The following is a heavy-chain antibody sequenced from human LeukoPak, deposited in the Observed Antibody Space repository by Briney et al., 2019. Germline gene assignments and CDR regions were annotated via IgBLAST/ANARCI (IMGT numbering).Heavy chain of an antibody. CDR3: TTDSGYYGSGSFTY. Sequence: GGSLRLSCAASGFTFSNAWMSWVRQAPGKGLEWVGRIKSKTDGGTTGYAAPVKGRFTISRDDSKNTLYLQMNSLKTEDTAVYYCTTDSGYYGSGSFTYWGQGTLVTVSS. D-gene: IGHD3-10*01. CDR1: GFTFSNAW. CDR2: IKSKTDGGTT. V-gene: IGHV3-15*01. J-gene: IGHJ4*02.